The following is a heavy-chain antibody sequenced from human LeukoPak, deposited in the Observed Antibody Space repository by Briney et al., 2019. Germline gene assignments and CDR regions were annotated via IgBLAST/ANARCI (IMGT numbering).Heavy chain of an antibody. V-gene: IGHV1-69*13. CDR2: IIPIFGTA. CDR1: GGTFSSYA. Sequence: SVKVSCKASGGTFSSYAISWVRQAPGQGLEWMGGIIPIFGTANYAQKFQGRVTITADESTSTAYMELSSLRSEDTAVYYCARERRYCSSTSCYGYYYYMDVWGKGTTVAISS. D-gene: IGHD2-2*01. CDR3: ARERRYCSSTSCYGYYYYMDV. J-gene: IGHJ6*03.